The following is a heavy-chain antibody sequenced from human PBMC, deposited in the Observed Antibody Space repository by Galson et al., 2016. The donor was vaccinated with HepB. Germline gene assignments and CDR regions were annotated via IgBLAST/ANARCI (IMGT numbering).Heavy chain of an antibody. CDR1: GFTFSSYS. V-gene: IGHV3-7*03. CDR3: AKGTTLQVHFGYFDH. CDR2: IKQDGSEK. J-gene: IGHJ4*02. Sequence: SLRLSCAASGFTFSSYSMTWVRQAPGKGLEWVANIKQDGSEKYYVDAVKGRFTISRDNSKNTLYLQMNSLRVEDTAVYYCAKGTTLQVHFGYFDHWGQGTLVTVSS. D-gene: IGHD1/OR15-1a*01.